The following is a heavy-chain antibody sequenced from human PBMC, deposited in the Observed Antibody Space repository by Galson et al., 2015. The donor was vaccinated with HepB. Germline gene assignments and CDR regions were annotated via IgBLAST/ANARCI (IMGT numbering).Heavy chain of an antibody. J-gene: IGHJ4*02. CDR3: AKDQVRGIVVVPAAIGFDY. V-gene: IGHV3-30*18. CDR1: GFIFSSYG. D-gene: IGHD2-2*01. CDR2: ISYDGSNK. Sequence: LRLSCAASGFIFSSYGMHWVRQAPGKGLEWVAVISYDGSNKYYADSVKGRFTISRDNSKNTLYLQMNSLRAEDTAVYYCAKDQVRGIVVVPAAIGFDYWGQGTQVTVSS.